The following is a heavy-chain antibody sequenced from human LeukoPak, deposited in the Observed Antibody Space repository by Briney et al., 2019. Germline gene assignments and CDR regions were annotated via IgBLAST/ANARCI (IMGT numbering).Heavy chain of an antibody. J-gene: IGHJ4*02. CDR1: GGSIISYY. D-gene: IGHD3-10*01. CDR2: IYTSGST. CDR3: ARPQWGYRRGVLVDY. Sequence: SETLSLTCTVSGGSIISYYWSWIRQPAGKGLECIGRIYTSGSTNYNPSLKSRVTISVDKSKNQFSLKLSSVTAADTAVYYCARPQWGYRRGVLVDYWGQGTLVTVSS. V-gene: IGHV4-4*07.